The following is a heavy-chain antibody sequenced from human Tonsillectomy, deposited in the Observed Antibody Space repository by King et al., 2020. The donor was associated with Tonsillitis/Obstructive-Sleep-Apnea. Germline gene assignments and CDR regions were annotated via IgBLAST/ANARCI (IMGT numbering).Heavy chain of an antibody. D-gene: IGHD3-16*01. J-gene: IGHJ3*02. V-gene: IGHV4-59*01. Sequence: QLQESGPGLVKPSETLSLTCTVSGGSTSSYYWSWIRQPPGKGLAWIGFIYYRGSTNYNPSLMERVTISVDTSKHQFSLKLSSVTAADTAVYYCARVWGMRDAFDIWGQGTMVTVSS. CDR1: GGSTSSYY. CDR2: IYYRGST. CDR3: ARVWGMRDAFDI.